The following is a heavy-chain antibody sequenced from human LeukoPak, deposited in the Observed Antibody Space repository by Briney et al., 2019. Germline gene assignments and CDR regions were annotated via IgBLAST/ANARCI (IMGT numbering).Heavy chain of an antibody. CDR1: GYSFTSYY. Sequence: ASVKVSCKASGYSFTSYYMHWVRQAPGQGLEWMGIINPSCGSTSYAQKIQGRVTMTRDTAARTDYLELSSLRSEDTAVYYCARESAPYGDYRMDYWGQGTLVTVSS. CDR2: INPSCGST. J-gene: IGHJ4*02. CDR3: ARESAPYGDYRMDY. D-gene: IGHD4-17*01. V-gene: IGHV1-46*01.